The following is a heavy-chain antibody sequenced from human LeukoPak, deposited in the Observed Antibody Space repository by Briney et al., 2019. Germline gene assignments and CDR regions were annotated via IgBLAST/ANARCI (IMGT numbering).Heavy chain of an antibody. J-gene: IGHJ6*03. CDR1: GGSISSSSYY. CDR2: IYYSGST. CDR3: ARQGYSSGYYPSEFDYYYYYMDV. D-gene: IGHD3-22*01. Sequence: SETLSLTCTVSGGSISSSSYYWGWIRQPPGKGLEWIGSIYYSGSTYYNPSLKSRVTISVDTSKNQFSLKLSSVTAADTAVYYCARQGYSSGYYPSEFDYYYYYMDVWGKGTTVTVSS. V-gene: IGHV4-39*01.